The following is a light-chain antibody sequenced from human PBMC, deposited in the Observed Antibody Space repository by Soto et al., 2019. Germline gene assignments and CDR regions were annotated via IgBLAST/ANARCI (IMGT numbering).Light chain of an antibody. CDR1: SSNIGGNS. CDR2: DDD. J-gene: IGLJ1*01. Sequence: SFLTQPPSVSAAPGQRVTIACSGSSSNIGGNSVSWYQQLPGTAPKLLIYDDDKRPSGIPDRFSGSKSGTSATLGITGFQTGDEADYYCGSWDSSLSAYVPGTGTKVTVL. V-gene: IGLV1-51*01. CDR3: GSWDSSLSAYV.